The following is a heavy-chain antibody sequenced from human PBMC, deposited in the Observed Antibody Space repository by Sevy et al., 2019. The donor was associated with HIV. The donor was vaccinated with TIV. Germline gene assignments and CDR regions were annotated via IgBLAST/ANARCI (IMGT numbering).Heavy chain of an antibody. CDR1: GGSLNTYG. Sequence: TLSLTCTVSGGSLNTYGWSWIRQPPGKGLEWIGYAYYNGGTNYNPSLKSRLTILVGTSERQFSLQLSSVTPADTAVYYRGRDNWGSIDYWGQGVLVTVSS. D-gene: IGHD7-27*01. V-gene: IGHV4-59*01. CDR3: GRDNWGSIDY. CDR2: AYYNGGT. J-gene: IGHJ4*02.